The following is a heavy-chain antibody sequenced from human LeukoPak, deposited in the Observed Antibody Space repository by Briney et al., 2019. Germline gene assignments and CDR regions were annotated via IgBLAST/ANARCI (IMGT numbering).Heavy chain of an antibody. CDR2: INPNSGGT. CDR1: GYTFTGYY. J-gene: IGHJ5*02. D-gene: IGHD3-22*01. V-gene: IGHV1-2*02. Sequence: ASVKVSCKASGYTFTGYYMHWVRQAPGQGLKWMGWINPNSGGTNYAQKFQGRVTMTRDTSISTAYMELSRLTDDDTAVYYCARAHYDSSGYYNWFDPWGQGTLVTVSS. CDR3: ARAHYDSSGYYNWFDP.